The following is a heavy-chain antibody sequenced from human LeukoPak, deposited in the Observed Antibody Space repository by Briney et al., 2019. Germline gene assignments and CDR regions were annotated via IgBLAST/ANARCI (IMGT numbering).Heavy chain of an antibody. CDR3: ARRYFRGALDY. Sequence: SETLSLTCTVSGGSLSSNSHYWGWIRQPPGKGLEWIGNIYYSGSTYYNPSLKSRIIISVDTSKNQFSLKLSSVTAADTAVYYCARRYFRGALDYWGQGTLVTVSS. CDR1: GGSLSSNSHY. V-gene: IGHV4-39*07. J-gene: IGHJ4*02. D-gene: IGHD3-9*01. CDR2: IYYSGST.